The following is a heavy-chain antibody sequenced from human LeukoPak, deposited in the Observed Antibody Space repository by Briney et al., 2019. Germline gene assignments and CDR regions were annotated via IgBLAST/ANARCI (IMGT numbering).Heavy chain of an antibody. D-gene: IGHD6-13*01. CDR2: FSYSGST. CDR1: GGSISSYY. Sequence: SETLSLTCTVSGGSISSYYWGWIRQPPGKGLEWLGSFSYSGSTYYKPSLKSRVTISVDTSKNQFSLKLSSMTAADTAVYYCARLVGSSWYHEVLLGRDYWGQGTLVTVSS. J-gene: IGHJ4*02. V-gene: IGHV4-39*01. CDR3: ARLVGSSWYHEVLLGRDY.